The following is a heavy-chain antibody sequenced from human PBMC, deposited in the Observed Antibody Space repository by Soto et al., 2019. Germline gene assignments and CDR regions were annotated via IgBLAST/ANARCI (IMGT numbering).Heavy chain of an antibody. Sequence: GGSLRLSCAASGFTFSSYSMNWVRQAPGKGLEWVSYISSSSSTIYYADSVKGRFTISRDNAKNSLYLQMNSLRAEDTAVYYCARMKWELPYYFDYWGQGTLVTVSS. CDR1: GFTFSSYS. CDR2: ISSSSSTI. CDR3: ARMKWELPYYFDY. J-gene: IGHJ4*02. V-gene: IGHV3-48*01. D-gene: IGHD1-26*01.